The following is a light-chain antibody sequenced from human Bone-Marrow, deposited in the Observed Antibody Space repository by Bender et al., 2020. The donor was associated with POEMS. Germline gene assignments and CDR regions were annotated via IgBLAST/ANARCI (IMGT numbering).Light chain of an antibody. Sequence: QSALTQPASVSGSPGQSITISCTGTSSDFGGYNYVSWYQQLPGKAPKLLIYDVTRRPSGVSNRFSGSKSGNTASLTISGLQADDEAEYYCCSYADSSTLVLGTGTKVTVL. CDR2: DVT. J-gene: IGLJ1*01. CDR3: CSYADSSTLV. V-gene: IGLV2-23*02. CDR1: SSDFGGYNY.